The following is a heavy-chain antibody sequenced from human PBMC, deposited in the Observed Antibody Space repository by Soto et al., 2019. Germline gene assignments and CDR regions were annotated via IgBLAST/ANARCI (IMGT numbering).Heavy chain of an antibody. V-gene: IGHV3-30-3*01. J-gene: IGHJ6*02. CDR1: GFNFNNYN. CDR3: ARDNRDCSAINCYNPGRVFGLDV. CDR2: ISFDGTTD. D-gene: IGHD2-2*02. Sequence: QVQLVESGGGVVQPGRSLRLSCVASGFNFNNYNLHWVRQAPSNSLESVAVISFDGTTDYYADSVKGRFTVSRDNFKNILSLHMDSLRPEDTAVYYCARDNRDCSAINCYNPGRVFGLDVWGQGTTVTVSS.